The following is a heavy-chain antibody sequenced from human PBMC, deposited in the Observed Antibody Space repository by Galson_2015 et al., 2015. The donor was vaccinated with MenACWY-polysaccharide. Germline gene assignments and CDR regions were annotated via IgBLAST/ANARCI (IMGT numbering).Heavy chain of an antibody. Sequence: SLRLSCAASGFTFTKYAMNWVRQAPGKGLEWVSPISTGSGTTYFVDSVKGRFTISRDNSKNTLHLQMNSLRAEDTAVYYCAKRGDSSWSNFDYCGKAFLVTVSS. V-gene: IGHV3-23*01. CDR2: ISTGSGTT. CDR1: GFTFTKYA. D-gene: IGHD6-6*01. J-gene: IGHJ4*02. CDR3: AKRGDSSWSNFDY.